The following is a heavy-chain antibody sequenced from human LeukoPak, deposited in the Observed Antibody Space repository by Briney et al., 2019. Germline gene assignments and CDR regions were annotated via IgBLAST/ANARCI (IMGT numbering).Heavy chain of an antibody. CDR3: TAHGRGYFEN. CDR2: IKGKPDGGTT. Sequence: PGGSLRLSCAASGFTFSNAWMSWVRQAPGKGLEWVGRIKGKPDGGTTDYAAPMKDKFTISRDDSKNTLYLQMNSLKTGDTAVYYCTAHGRGYFENWGQGTLVTVSS. V-gene: IGHV3-15*01. D-gene: IGHD6-13*01. J-gene: IGHJ4*02. CDR1: GFTFSNAW.